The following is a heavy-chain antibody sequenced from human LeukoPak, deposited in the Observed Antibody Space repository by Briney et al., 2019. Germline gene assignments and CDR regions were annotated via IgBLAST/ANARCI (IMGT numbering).Heavy chain of an antibody. D-gene: IGHD1-1*01. CDR2: IIPILGIA. J-gene: IGHJ6*02. CDR3: ARNGLYYYYGMDV. Sequence: SVKVSCKASGGTFSSYAISWVRQGPRQGLEWMGRIIPILGIANYAQKFQGRVTITADKSTSTAYMELSSLRSEDTAVYYCARNGLYYYYGMDVWGQGTTVTVSS. V-gene: IGHV1-69*04. CDR1: GGTFSSYA.